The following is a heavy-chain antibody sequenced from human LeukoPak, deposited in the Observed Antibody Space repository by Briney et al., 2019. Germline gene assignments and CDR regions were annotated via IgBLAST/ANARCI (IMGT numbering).Heavy chain of an antibody. V-gene: IGHV1-69*04. CDR2: IIPILGIA. CDR3: AREYGIVGATRYEVYFDY. J-gene: IGHJ4*02. Sequence: SVKVSCKASGGTFSSYAISWVRQAPGQGLEWMGRIIPILGIANYAQKFQGRVTITADKSTSTDYMELSSLRSEDTAVYYCAREYGIVGATRYEVYFDYWGQGTLVTVSS. CDR1: GGTFSSYA. D-gene: IGHD1-26*01.